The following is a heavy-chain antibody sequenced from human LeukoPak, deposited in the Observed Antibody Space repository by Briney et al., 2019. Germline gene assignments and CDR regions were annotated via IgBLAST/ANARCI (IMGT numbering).Heavy chain of an antibody. Sequence: PSETLSLTCAVYGESFSGYYWSWIRQSPGKGLEWIGEINHSGITNYNPSLKSRVTISVDTSKNQFSLNLYSVTAADTAMYYCAGFTVTYNPFDFWGQGTLVTVSS. CDR3: AGFTVTYNPFDF. CDR2: INHSGIT. D-gene: IGHD1-1*01. J-gene: IGHJ4*02. V-gene: IGHV4-34*01. CDR1: GESFSGYY.